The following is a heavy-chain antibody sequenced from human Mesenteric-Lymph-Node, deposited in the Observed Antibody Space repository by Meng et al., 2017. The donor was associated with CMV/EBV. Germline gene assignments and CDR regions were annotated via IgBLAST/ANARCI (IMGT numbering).Heavy chain of an antibody. D-gene: IGHD3-10*01. Sequence: GGSLRLSCAASGFTFSSYSMNWVRQAPGKGLEWVSSISSSSSYIYYADSVKGRFTISRDNAKNSLYLQMNSLRAEDTAVYYCAKEEFFYYAMDVWGQGTTVTVSS. J-gene: IGHJ6*02. CDR3: AKEEFFYYAMDV. CDR1: GFTFSSYS. CDR2: ISSSSSYI. V-gene: IGHV3-21*01.